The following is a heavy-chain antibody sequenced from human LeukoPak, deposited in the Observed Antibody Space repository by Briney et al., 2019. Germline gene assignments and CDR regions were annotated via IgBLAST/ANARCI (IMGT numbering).Heavy chain of an antibody. CDR3: ARQCSDILTTRNWFDP. D-gene: IGHD3-9*01. Sequence: LTCGGTAYCSGRGYFWVFIGQLPKKRLERIGYIYYSGSTNYNPSLKSRATISVDTSKNQFSLKLSSVTAADTAVYYCARQCSDILTTRNWFDPWGQGTLVTVSS. CDR2: IYYSGST. J-gene: IGHJ5*02. V-gene: IGHV4-38-2*01. CDR1: AYCSGRGYF.